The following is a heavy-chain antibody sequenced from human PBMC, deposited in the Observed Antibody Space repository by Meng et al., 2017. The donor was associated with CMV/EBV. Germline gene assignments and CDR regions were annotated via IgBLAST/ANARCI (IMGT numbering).Heavy chain of an antibody. V-gene: IGHV3-48*03. CDR2: ISSSGSTI. Sequence: GGSLRLSCAASGFTFSSYEMNWVRQAPGKGLEWVSYISSSGSTIYYADSVKGRFTISRDNAKNSLYLQMNSLRAEDTAVYYCAREGYDFWSGVFDYWGQGTLVTVSS. J-gene: IGHJ4*02. CDR3: AREGYDFWSGVFDY. D-gene: IGHD3-3*01. CDR1: GFTFSSYE.